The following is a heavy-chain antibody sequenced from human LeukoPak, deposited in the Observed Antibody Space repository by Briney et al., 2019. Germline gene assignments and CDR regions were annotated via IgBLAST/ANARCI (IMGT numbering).Heavy chain of an antibody. CDR2: INHSGST. CDR1: GGSFSGYY. V-gene: IGHV4-34*01. CDR3: ARVRYYGSGSYRGWFDP. D-gene: IGHD3-10*01. J-gene: IGHJ5*02. Sequence: SETLSLTCAVYGGSFSGYYWSWIRQPPGKGLEWIGEINHSGSTNYNPSLKSRVTISVDTSKNQFSLKLGSVTAADTAAYYCARVRYYGSGSYRGWFDPWGQGTLVTVSS.